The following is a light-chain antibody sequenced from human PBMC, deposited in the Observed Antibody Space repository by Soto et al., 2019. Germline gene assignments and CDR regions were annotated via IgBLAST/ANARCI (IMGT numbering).Light chain of an antibody. J-gene: IGKJ2*01. V-gene: IGKV3-11*01. CDR2: DAS. CDR3: QLRGNWPPYT. CDR1: QSVSSY. Sequence: EIVLTQSPATLSLSPGERATLSCRASQSVSSYLAWYQQKPGQAPRLLIYDASNRATGIPARFSGRGSGTNFTLTISSLEPEDFAVYYCQLRGNWPPYTFGQGTMLEIK.